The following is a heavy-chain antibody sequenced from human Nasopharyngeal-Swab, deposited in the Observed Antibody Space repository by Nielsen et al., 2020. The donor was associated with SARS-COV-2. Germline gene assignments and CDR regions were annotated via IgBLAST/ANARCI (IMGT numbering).Heavy chain of an antibody. J-gene: IGHJ6*02. CDR1: GFSFSAYQ. CDR3: TRDGYAHFFGMDV. Sequence: GGSLRLSCVASGFSFSAYQMSWIRQAPGKGLEWLLKISSSGTMVYGGESVQGRFSISRDNSKNSLYLQMNSLRVEDTAVYYCTRDGYAHFFGMDVWGRGTTVTVSS. D-gene: IGHD1-1*01. V-gene: IGHV3-11*01. CDR2: ISSSGTMV.